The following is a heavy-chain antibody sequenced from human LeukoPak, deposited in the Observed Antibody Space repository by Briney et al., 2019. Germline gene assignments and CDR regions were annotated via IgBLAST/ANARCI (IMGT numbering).Heavy chain of an antibody. J-gene: IGHJ2*01. D-gene: IGHD4-17*01. V-gene: IGHV4-31*03. Sequence: SETLSFTCTVSGGSISSGGHYWSWIRQHPGKGLEWIGYIYYSGSTYYNPSLKSRVTISVDTSKNQFSLKLSSVTAADTAVYYCARSTVVIPRYFDLWGRGTLVTVSS. CDR2: IYYSGST. CDR1: GGSISSGGHY. CDR3: ARSTVVIPRYFDL.